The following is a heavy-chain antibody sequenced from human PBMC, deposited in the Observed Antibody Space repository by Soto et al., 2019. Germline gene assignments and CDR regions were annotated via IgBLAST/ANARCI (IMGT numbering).Heavy chain of an antibody. CDR2: IYYSGST. Sequence: SETLSLTCTVSGGSISSYYWSWIRQPPGKGPEWIGYIYYSGSTNYNPSLKSRVTISVDTSKNQFSLKLSSVTAADTAVYYCARLRGGYSYYFDYWGQGTLVTVSS. CDR3: ARLRGGYSYYFDY. CDR1: GGSISSYY. J-gene: IGHJ4*02. V-gene: IGHV4-59*08. D-gene: IGHD2-21*01.